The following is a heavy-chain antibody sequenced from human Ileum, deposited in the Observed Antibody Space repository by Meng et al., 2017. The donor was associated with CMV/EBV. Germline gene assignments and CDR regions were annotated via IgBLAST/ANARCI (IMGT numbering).Heavy chain of an antibody. V-gene: IGHV3-48*04. J-gene: IGHJ5*02. CDR3: ARDLQLST. CDR2: IISSSGTI. Sequence: GESLKISCAASGFTFSSYSMNWVRQAPGKGLEWVSSIISSSGTIYYADSVKGRFTIFRDNAKNSLHLQMNSLRADDTAVYYCARDLQLSTWGQGTLVTVSS. D-gene: IGHD5-18*01. CDR1: GFTFSSYS.